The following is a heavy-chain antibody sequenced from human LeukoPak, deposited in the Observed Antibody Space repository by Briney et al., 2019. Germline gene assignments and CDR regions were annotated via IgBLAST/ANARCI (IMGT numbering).Heavy chain of an antibody. Sequence: GGSLRLSCAASGFTFSSYAMNWVRQAPGKGLEWVSSISSSSSYIYYADSVKGRFTISRDSAKNSLYLQMNSLRAEDTAVYYCAELGITMIGGVWGKGTTVTISS. CDR2: ISSSSSYI. CDR3: AELGITMIGGV. CDR1: GFTFSSYA. V-gene: IGHV3-21*01. D-gene: IGHD3-10*02. J-gene: IGHJ6*04.